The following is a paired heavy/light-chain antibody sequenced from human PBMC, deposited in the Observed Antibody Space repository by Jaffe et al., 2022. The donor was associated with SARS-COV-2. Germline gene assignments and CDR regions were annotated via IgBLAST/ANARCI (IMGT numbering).Light chain of an antibody. CDR3: QQYNSYSLT. CDR1: QSIDRW. CDR2: KAS. J-gene: IGKJ4*01. V-gene: IGKV1-5*03. Sequence: DIQMTQSPSSLSASVGDRVTITCRASQSIDRWLAWYQQKPGKAPKLLIYKASSLESGVPSRFSGSGSGTEFTLTISSLQPDDFATYYCQQYNSYSLTFGGGTKVEIK.
Heavy chain of an antibody. CDR1: GFTFSTYA. Sequence: QVQLGESGGGVVQPGRSLRLSCAASGFTFSTYAMHWVRQAPGKGMEWVAVISYHGGDKYYADSVKGRFTISRDNSKNTLYLQMNSLRPEDTAVYYCARAHIPGIEISVRTFDPWGQGTLVTVSS. CDR3: ARAHIPGIEISVRTFDP. CDR2: ISYHGGDK. D-gene: IGHD2-2*01. J-gene: IGHJ5*02. V-gene: IGHV3-30*04.